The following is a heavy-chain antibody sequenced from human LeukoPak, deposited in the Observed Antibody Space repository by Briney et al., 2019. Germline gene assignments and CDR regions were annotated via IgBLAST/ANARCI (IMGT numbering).Heavy chain of an antibody. CDR2: IKQDGSEK. V-gene: IGHV3-7*01. CDR3: ARVHGLDIEATIGYYFDY. J-gene: IGHJ4*02. D-gene: IGHD5-12*01. CDR1: GFTVSTTY. Sequence: GGSLRLSCAASGFTVSTTYMSWVRQAPGKGLEWVANIKQDGSEKYYVDSVKGRFTISRDNAKNSLYLQMNSLRAEDTAVYYCARVHGLDIEATIGYYFDYWGQGTLVTVSS.